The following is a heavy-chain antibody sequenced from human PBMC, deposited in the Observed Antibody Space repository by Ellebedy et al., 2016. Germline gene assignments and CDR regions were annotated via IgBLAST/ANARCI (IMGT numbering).Heavy chain of an antibody. V-gene: IGHV4-39*01. J-gene: IGHJ4*02. CDR2: IYYSGST. CDR1: GGSISSSTYP. Sequence: SETLSLXXAVSGGSISSSTYPWVWVRQHPGKGLVWLGGIYYSGSTYYNPSLKSRVTISVDTAKNQFSLEVRSVTAADTAVYYCASAGYWGQGTLVTVSS. CDR3: ASAGY.